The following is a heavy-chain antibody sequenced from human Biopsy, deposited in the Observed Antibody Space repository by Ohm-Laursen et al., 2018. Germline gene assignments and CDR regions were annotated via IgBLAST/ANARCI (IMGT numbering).Heavy chain of an antibody. J-gene: IGHJ1*01. V-gene: IGHV4-34*01. CDR1: NVSFSSFY. CDR3: ARGSNEYGGLYFPH. D-gene: IGHD4-23*01. Sequence: SDTLSLTWPVYNVSFSSFYWSWIRQPPGKGLEWIGHISHTGYTSYKSSLKSRVTISLDISRKHFSLRLTSLAAADTAVYYCARGSNEYGGLYFPHWGQGTLVTVSS. CDR2: ISHTGYT.